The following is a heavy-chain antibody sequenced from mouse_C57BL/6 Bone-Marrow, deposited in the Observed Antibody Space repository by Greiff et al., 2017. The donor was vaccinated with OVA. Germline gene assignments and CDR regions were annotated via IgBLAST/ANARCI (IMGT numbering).Heavy chain of an antibody. J-gene: IGHJ4*01. CDR1: GYTFTSYW. Sequence: VQLQQPGAELVMPGASVKLSCKASGYTFTSYWMHWVKQRPGQGLEWIGEIDPSDSYTNYNQKFKGKSTLTVDKSSSTAYMQLSSLTSEDSAVYYCAITPYYAMDYWGQGTSVTVSS. CDR2: IDPSDSYT. V-gene: IGHV1-69*01. CDR3: AITPYYAMDY.